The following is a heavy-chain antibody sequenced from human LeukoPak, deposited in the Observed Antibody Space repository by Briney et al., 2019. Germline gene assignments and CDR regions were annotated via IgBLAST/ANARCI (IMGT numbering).Heavy chain of an antibody. Sequence: GESLKISCKGSGYSFTSYWIGWVRQMPGKGLEWMGIIYPGDSDTRYSPSFQGQVTISADKSISTAYLQWSSLKASDTAMYYCARDGCSGGSCYSLYYYYYMDVWGKGTTVTVSS. J-gene: IGHJ6*03. D-gene: IGHD2-15*01. CDR2: IYPGDSDT. CDR3: ARDGCSGGSCYSLYYYYYMDV. V-gene: IGHV5-51*01. CDR1: GYSFTSYW.